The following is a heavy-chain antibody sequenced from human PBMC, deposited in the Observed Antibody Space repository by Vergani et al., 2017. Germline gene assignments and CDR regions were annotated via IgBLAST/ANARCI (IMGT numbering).Heavy chain of an antibody. Sequence: QVQLQESGPGLVKPSETLSLTCAVSGYSISSGYYWGWIRQPPGKGLEWIGSIYHSGSTYYNPSLKSRVTISVDTSKNQFSLKLSSVTAADTAVYYCARQGWMGQVDYWGQGTLVTVSS. CDR1: GYSISSGYY. V-gene: IGHV4-38-2*01. CDR3: ARQGWMGQVDY. CDR2: IYHSGST. D-gene: IGHD5-12*01. J-gene: IGHJ4*02.